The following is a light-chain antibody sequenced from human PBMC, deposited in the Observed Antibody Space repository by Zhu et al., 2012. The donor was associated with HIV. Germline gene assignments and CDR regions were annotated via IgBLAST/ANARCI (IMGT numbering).Light chain of an antibody. J-gene: IGKJ2*01. CDR1: QSISSN. CDR2: GAF. Sequence: EIVMTQSPATLSVSPGERATLSCRASQSISSNLAWYQQKPGQAPRLLIYGAFTRATGVPVRFSGSGSGTEFTLTISSVQSEDFAVYYCQQYNNWPYTFGQGTKLEIK. CDR3: QQYNNWPYT. V-gene: IGKV3-15*01.